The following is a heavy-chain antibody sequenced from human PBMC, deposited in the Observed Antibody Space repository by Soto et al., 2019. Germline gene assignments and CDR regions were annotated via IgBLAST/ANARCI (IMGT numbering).Heavy chain of an antibody. D-gene: IGHD2-8*01. CDR1: GGTFSSYA. CDR3: ARENGIHNPYFHY. V-gene: IGHV1-69*01. CDR2: IIPIFGTA. Sequence: QVQLVQSGAAVTKPGSSVKLSCKASGGTFSSYAISWVRQAPGQGLEWTGGIIPIFGTANYAQKFQGRVTIAADESTSTAYMELSSLRSEDTAVYYCARENGIHNPYFHYWGQGTLVTVSS. J-gene: IGHJ4*02.